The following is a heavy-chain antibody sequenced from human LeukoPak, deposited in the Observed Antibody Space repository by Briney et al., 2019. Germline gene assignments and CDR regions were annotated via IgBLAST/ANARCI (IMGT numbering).Heavy chain of an antibody. CDR1: GFTFSNAW. J-gene: IGHJ4*02. CDR2: IKSKTEGGTT. D-gene: IGHD3-10*01. Sequence: PGGSLRLSCAASGFTFSNAWMSWVRQAPGKGLEWVGRIKSKTEGGTTDYAAPVKGRFTISRDDSKNTLYLQMNSLKTEDTAVYYCTTGITMVRGVIHLIDYWGQGTLVTVSS. V-gene: IGHV3-15*01. CDR3: TTGITMVRGVIHLIDY.